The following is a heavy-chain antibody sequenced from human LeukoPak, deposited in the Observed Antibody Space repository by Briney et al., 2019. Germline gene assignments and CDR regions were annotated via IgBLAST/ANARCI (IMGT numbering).Heavy chain of an antibody. Sequence: PGGSLRLSCAASGFTFSDYFMSWIRQAPGKGLEWVSYVSRTSDYTNYADSVKGRFTISRDNAKNSLYLQMNSLRAEDTAVYYCARVPGKYAFDIWGQGTMVTVSS. CDR1: GFTFSDYF. V-gene: IGHV3-11*05. CDR2: VSRTSDYT. CDR3: ARVPGKYAFDI. J-gene: IGHJ3*02.